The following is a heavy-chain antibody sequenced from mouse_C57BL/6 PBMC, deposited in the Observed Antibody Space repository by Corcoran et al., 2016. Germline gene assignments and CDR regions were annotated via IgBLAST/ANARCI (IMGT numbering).Heavy chain of an antibody. J-gene: IGHJ1*03. D-gene: IGHD1-1*01. V-gene: IGHV14-2*01. CDR1: GFNIKDYY. Sequence: ELQLQQSGAELVKPGASVKLSCTASGFNIKDYYMHWVKQRTEQGLEWIGRIDPEDGETKYATKFQGKATITADTSANTAYLQLSSLTSEDTAVYYCASYYYGSRGFDVWGTGTTVAVSA. CDR3: ASYYYGSRGFDV. CDR2: IDPEDGET.